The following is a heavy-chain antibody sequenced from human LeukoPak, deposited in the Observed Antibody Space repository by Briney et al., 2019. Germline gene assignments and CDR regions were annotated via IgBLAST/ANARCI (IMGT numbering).Heavy chain of an antibody. CDR1: AYSISSGYF. V-gene: IGHV4-38-2*02. J-gene: IGHJ4*02. CDR3: AREGFSYYDVSGLGEVDY. Sequence: SETLSLTCTVSAYSISSGYFWAWIRQAPGQALEWIGSIYHSGNTYYNPSLKSRVTISVDTSKNQFSLKLSSVTGADTAVYYCAREGFSYYDVSGLGEVDYWGQGTLVTVSS. D-gene: IGHD3-22*01. CDR2: IYHSGNT.